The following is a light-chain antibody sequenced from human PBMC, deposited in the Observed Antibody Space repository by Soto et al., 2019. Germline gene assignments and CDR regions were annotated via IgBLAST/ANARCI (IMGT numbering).Light chain of an antibody. CDR2: DAS. J-gene: IGKJ2*01. CDR3: QQYNSYGT. V-gene: IGKV1-5*01. CDR1: QSIGSS. Sequence: DIQMTQSPSTLSASVGDRVTITCRASQSIGSSLAWYQQKPGQGPKLLIYDASTLESGVPSRFSGSGFGTEFALTLSSLQPDDFATFYCQQYNSYGTFGQGTKLEIK.